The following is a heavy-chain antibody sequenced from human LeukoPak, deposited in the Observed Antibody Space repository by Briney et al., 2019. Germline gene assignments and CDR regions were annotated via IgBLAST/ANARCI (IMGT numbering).Heavy chain of an antibody. CDR1: MDSIGVDD. J-gene: IGHJ2*01. CDR2: IYISGST. CDR3: GRETRDASGYSLDL. Sequence: SEGLSVTSTDPMDSIGVDDRTSSWQRPRKSLWWIGYIYISGSTNYNPSLQSRVTISLDASKSQFSLRLNSVTAADTAVYYCGRETRDASGYSLDLWGRGTLVTVSS. D-gene: IGHD3-3*01. V-gene: IGHV4-4*09.